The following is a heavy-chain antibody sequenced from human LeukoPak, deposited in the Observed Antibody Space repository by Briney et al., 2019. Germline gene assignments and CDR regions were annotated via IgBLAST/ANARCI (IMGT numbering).Heavy chain of an antibody. V-gene: IGHV4-59*11. CDR1: GGSISSHY. Sequence: SETLSLTCTVSGGSISSHYWSWIRQPPGKGLEWIGYIYYSGSTNYNPSLKSRVTISVDTSKNQFSLKLSSVTAADTAVYYCARDYSANYYDSSGYYYVRWFDSWGQGTLVTVSS. CDR3: ARDYSANYYDSSGYYYVRWFDS. CDR2: IYYSGST. J-gene: IGHJ5*01. D-gene: IGHD3-22*01.